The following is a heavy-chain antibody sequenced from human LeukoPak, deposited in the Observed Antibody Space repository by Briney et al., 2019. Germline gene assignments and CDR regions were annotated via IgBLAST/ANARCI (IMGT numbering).Heavy chain of an antibody. CDR3: ARLLVGDGYNYWYFDL. D-gene: IGHD5-24*01. CDR1: GGPISSGSYY. CDR2: IYTSGST. V-gene: IGHV4-61*02. J-gene: IGHJ2*01. Sequence: SETLSLTCTVSGGPISSGSYYWSWIRQPAGKGLEWIGRIYTSGSTNYNPSLKSRVTISVDTSKNQFSLKLSSVTAADTAVYYCARLLVGDGYNYWYFDLWGRGTLVTVSS.